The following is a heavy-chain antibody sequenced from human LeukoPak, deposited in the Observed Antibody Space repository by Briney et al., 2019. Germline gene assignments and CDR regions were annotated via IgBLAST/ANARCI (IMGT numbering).Heavy chain of an antibody. D-gene: IGHD3-10*01. CDR2: FDPEDGET. V-gene: IGHV1-24*01. Sequence: GASVKVSCKASGGTFSSYAISWVRQAPGQGLEWMGGFDPEDGETIYAQKFQGRVTMTEDTSTDTAYMELSSLRSEDTAVYYCASDFVLARGGYSGAIDYWGQGTLVTVSS. CDR1: GGTFSSYA. CDR3: ASDFVLARGGYSGAIDY. J-gene: IGHJ4*02.